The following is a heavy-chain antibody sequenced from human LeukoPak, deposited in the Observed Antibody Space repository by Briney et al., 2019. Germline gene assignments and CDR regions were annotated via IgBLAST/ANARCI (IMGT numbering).Heavy chain of an antibody. Sequence: GGSLRLSCAASGFTFSSYSMHWVRQAPGKGLEWVAFIRYDGSNKYYADSVKGRFTISRDNSKNTLYLQMNSLRAEDTAVYYCAKEQWSYSLFDYWGQGTLVTVSS. J-gene: IGHJ4*02. CDR3: AKEQWSYSLFDY. D-gene: IGHD1-26*01. CDR2: IRYDGSNK. CDR1: GFTFSSYS. V-gene: IGHV3-30*02.